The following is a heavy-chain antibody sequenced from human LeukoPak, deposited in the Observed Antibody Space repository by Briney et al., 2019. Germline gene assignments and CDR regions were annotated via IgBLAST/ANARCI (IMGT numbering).Heavy chain of an antibody. Sequence: PSETLSLTCAVYGGSFSGYYWSWIRQPPGKGLEWIGEINHSGSTNYNPSLKSRVTISVDTSKNQFSLKLGSVTAADTAVYYCARGGYDFWSGYQANWSDPWGQGTLVAVSS. CDR1: GGSFSGYY. D-gene: IGHD3-3*01. CDR3: ARGGYDFWSGYQANWSDP. V-gene: IGHV4-34*01. CDR2: INHSGST. J-gene: IGHJ5*02.